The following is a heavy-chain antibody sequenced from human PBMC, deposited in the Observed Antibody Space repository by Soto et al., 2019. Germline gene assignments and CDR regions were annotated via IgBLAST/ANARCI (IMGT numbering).Heavy chain of an antibody. D-gene: IGHD3-16*01. CDR3: ARQYYEYTWGTHTSDLNRVPFDY. CDR2: FYYSGST. CDR1: GGSISSGGYY. J-gene: IGHJ4*02. V-gene: IGHV4-39*01. Sequence: SETLSLTCTVSGGSISSGGYYWSWIRQHPGKGLEWIGCFYYSGSTYYNPSLKSRVTISVDASKNQFSLKLTSVTAADTAVYYCARQYYEYTWGTHTSDLNRVPFDYWGQGTLVTVSS.